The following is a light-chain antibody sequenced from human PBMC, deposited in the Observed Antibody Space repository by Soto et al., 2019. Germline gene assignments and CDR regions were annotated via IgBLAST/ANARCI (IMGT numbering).Light chain of an antibody. CDR3: SSRTSGNTYV. V-gene: IGLV2-14*01. Sequence: QSALTQPASMSGSPGQSITISCTGTSSDVGGYNYVSWYQHHPGKAPKLMISEVSNRPSGVSNRFSGSKSGNTASLIISGLQPEDEADYYCSSRTSGNTYVFGTGTKVTVL. CDR1: SSDVGGYNY. J-gene: IGLJ1*01. CDR2: EVS.